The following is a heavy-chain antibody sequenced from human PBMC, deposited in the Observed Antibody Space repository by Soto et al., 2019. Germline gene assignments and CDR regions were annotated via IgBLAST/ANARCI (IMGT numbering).Heavy chain of an antibody. CDR3: ARIEAVAGKGAFDY. CDR2: IIPIFGTA. D-gene: IGHD6-19*01. V-gene: IGHV1-69*13. Sequence: ASVKVSCKASGGTFSSYAISWVRQAPGQGLEWMGGIIPIFGTANYAQKFQGRVTITADESTSTAYMELSSLRSEDTAVYYCARIEAVAGKGAFDYWGQGTLVTVSS. CDR1: GGTFSSYA. J-gene: IGHJ4*02.